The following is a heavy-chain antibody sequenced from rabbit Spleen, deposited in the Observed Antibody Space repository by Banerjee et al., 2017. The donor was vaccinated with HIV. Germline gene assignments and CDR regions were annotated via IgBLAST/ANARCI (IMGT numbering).Heavy chain of an antibody. CDR2: INIVTGKS. V-gene: IGHV1S40*01. D-gene: IGHD4-2*01. J-gene: IGHJ4*01. CDR1: GVSFSSSSY. Sequence: QSLEESGGDLVKPGASLTLTCTASGVSFSSSSYMCWVRQAPGKGLEWIACINIVTGKSVYASWALGRFIMSRTSSTTVTLQMTSLTVADTATYFCARDAAGREDFNLWGPGTLVTVS. CDR3: ARDAAGREDFNL.